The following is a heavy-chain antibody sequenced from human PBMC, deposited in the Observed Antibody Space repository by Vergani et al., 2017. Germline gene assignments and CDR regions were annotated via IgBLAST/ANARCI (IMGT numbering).Heavy chain of an antibody. CDR2: ISAYNGNT. V-gene: IGHV1-18*01. Sequence: QVQLVQSGAEVKKPGASVKVSCKASGYTFTSYGISWVRQAPGQGLEWMGWISAYNGNTNYAQKLQGRVTMTTDTSTSTAYIELRSLRSDDTAVYYCARENYYDSSGYEGYWCQGTLVTVSS. CDR1: GYTFTSYG. J-gene: IGHJ4*02. CDR3: ARENYYDSSGYEGY. D-gene: IGHD3-22*01.